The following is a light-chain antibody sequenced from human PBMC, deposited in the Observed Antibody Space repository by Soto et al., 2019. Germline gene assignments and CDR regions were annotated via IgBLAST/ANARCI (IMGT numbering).Light chain of an antibody. CDR3: QQYNNWPPSII. J-gene: IGKJ5*01. CDR2: GAS. Sequence: VMTQSPATLCVSPGERATLSCRASESVSSNLAWYQQRPGQAPRLLISGASTRATDTPVRFRGSGSGTEFTLTISSLQSEDFAVYYCQQYNNWPPSIIFGQGTRLEIK. CDR1: ESVSSN. V-gene: IGKV3-15*01.